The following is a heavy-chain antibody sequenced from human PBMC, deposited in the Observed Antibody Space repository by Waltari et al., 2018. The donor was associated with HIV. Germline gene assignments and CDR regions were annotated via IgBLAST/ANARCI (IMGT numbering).Heavy chain of an antibody. V-gene: IGHV1-2*02. CDR1: GYTFPGYS. CDR2: INPNSGGT. Sequence: QVQLVQSGAEVKKPGASVTVSCKASGYTFPGYSMHWVRQAPGQGLEWMGWINPNSGGTNYAQKLQGRVTMTRDTSISTAYMELSRLRSDDTAVYYCARTFLYCSGGTCYFDYWGQGTLVTVSS. D-gene: IGHD2-15*01. J-gene: IGHJ4*02. CDR3: ARTFLYCSGGTCYFDY.